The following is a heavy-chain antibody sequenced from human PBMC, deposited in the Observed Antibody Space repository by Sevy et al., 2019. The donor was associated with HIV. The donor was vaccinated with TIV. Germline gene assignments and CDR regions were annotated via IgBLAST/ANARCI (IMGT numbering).Heavy chain of an antibody. J-gene: IGHJ5*02. CDR2: IYYTGST. CDR3: ARAPPVRSGDDSHNWFDP. V-gene: IGHV4-59*01. CDR1: GGSISAYY. Sequence: SETLSLTCTVFGGSISAYYWSWIRQPPGKGLEYIGYIYYTGSTNYNPSLKSRVTISVDTSKNQFSLRLTSVTAADTAIYYCARAPPVRSGDDSHNWFDPWGQGTLVTVSS. D-gene: IGHD5-12*01.